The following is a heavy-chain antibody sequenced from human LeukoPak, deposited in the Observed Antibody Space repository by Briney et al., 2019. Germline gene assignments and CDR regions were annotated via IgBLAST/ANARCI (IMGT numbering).Heavy chain of an antibody. Sequence: SVKVSCKASGGTFSSYAISWVRQAPGQGLEWMGGIIPIFGTANYAQKFQGRVTITTDESTSTAYMELSSLRSEDTAVYYCARGGGTYYYDSSGYASFDYWGQGTLVTVSS. CDR1: GGTFSSYA. CDR2: IIPIFGTA. V-gene: IGHV1-69*05. J-gene: IGHJ4*02. D-gene: IGHD3-22*01. CDR3: ARGGGTYYYDSSGYASFDY.